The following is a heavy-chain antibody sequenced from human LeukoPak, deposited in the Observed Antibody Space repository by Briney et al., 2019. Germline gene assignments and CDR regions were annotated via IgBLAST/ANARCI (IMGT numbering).Heavy chain of an antibody. CDR2: INHSGST. CDR1: GGSISSYY. Sequence: PSETLSLTCTVSGGSISSYYWSWIRQPPGKGLEWIGEINHSGSTNYNPSLKSRVTISVDTSKNQFSLELSSVTAADTAVYYCARVKTYYYDSSGYYASSAYFDYWGQGTLVTVSS. CDR3: ARVKTYYYDSSGYYASSAYFDY. D-gene: IGHD3-22*01. V-gene: IGHV4-34*01. J-gene: IGHJ4*02.